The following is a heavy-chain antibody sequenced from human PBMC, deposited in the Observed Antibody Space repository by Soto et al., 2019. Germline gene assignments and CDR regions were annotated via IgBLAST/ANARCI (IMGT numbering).Heavy chain of an antibody. CDR1: GFTFSSYA. CDR3: AREAVAGPLLLRWFDP. CDR2: ISYDGSNK. D-gene: IGHD6-19*01. Sequence: GGSLRLSCAASGFTFSSYAMHWVRQDPGKGLEWVAVISYDGSNKYYADSVKGRFTISRDNSKNTLYLQMNSLRAEDTAVYYCAREAVAGPLLLRWFDPWGQGTLVTVSS. J-gene: IGHJ5*02. V-gene: IGHV3-30-3*01.